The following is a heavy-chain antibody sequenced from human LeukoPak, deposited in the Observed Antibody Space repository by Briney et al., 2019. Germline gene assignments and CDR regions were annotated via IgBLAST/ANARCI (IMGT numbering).Heavy chain of an antibody. V-gene: IGHV3-30-3*01. CDR1: GFTFSSYA. J-gene: IGHJ3*01. Sequence: GGSLRLSCAASGFTFSSYAMRWVRQAPGKGLEWVAVISYDGSNKYYADSVKGRFTISRDNSKNTLYLQMNSLRAEDTAVYYCARDRVAAHKPWFDPWGQGTMVTVSS. CDR3: ARDRVAAHKPWFDP. CDR2: ISYDGSNK. D-gene: IGHD6-6*01.